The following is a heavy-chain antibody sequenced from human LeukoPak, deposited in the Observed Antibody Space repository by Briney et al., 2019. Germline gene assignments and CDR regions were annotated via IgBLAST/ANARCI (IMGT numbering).Heavy chain of an antibody. CDR2: ISGSGDNT. D-gene: IGHD6-13*01. CDR3: AKVSWANYFDY. V-gene: IGHV3-23*01. CDR1: GFTFSSYA. Sequence: GGSLRLSCAVSGFTFSSYAMSWVRQAPGKGLEWVSTISGSGDNTYSADSVRGRFTISRDNSKDTLYLQMNSLRAEDTAIYYCAKVSWANYFDYWGQGNLVTVSS. J-gene: IGHJ4*02.